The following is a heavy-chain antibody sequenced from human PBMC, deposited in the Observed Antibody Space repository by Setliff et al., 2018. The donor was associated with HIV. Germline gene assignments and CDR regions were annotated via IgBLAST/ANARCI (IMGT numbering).Heavy chain of an antibody. J-gene: IGHJ3*02. CDR1: GFTFSNYW. CDR2: IKQDGGEE. CDR3: ARPWAFDI. Sequence: GGSLRLSCAASGFTFSNYWMNWVRQAPGKGLEWVADIKQDGGEENYVDSVKGRFTISRDNAKNSLFLQMNSLRPEDTAVYYCARPWAFDIWGQGTMVTVSS. V-gene: IGHV3-7*01.